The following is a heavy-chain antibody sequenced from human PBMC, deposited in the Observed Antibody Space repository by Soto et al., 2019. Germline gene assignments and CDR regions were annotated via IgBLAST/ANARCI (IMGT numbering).Heavy chain of an antibody. J-gene: IGHJ5*02. CDR2: IYSSGNT. CDR1: GGTISGYY. D-gene: IGHD3-3*01. CDR3: ARGQRFSDWFDP. Sequence: SETLSLTCIVSGGTISGYYWTWMRQPAGKGLEWIGRIYSSGNTKYNPSLQSRVTMSLDTSNNQFSLRLTSVTAADTAVYYCARGQRFSDWFDPWGQGTLVTVSS. V-gene: IGHV4-4*07.